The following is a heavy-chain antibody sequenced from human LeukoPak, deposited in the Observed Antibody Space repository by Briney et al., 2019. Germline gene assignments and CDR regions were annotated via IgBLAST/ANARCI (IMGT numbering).Heavy chain of an antibody. CDR3: ARELGSSYAYRMDV. CDR2: NYDSAYT. Sequence: SEPLSLTCTVSGDSINTYYYWTWIRPSPGKGLEWIGYNYDSAYTRYNPSLKGRVTISVDTSRNQFSVWLTSVTAADTAVYYCARELGSSYAYRMDVWGQGTTVTVS. CDR1: GDSINTYY. J-gene: IGHJ6*02. V-gene: IGHV4-59*01. D-gene: IGHD3-10*01.